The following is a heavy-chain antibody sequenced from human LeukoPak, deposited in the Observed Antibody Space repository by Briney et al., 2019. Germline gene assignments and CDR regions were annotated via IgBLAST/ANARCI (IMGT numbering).Heavy chain of an antibody. CDR2: INGDGSSA. J-gene: IGHJ4*02. D-gene: IGHD2-2*01. Sequence: GGSLRLSCAGSGFAFRGYWIHWVRQVPGKGLVWVSRINGDGSSATYADSVKGRFTISRDDAKNTVYLQMNNLRAEDTAVYYCARDQYYQLLLWGQGSLVTVSP. V-gene: IGHV3-74*03. CDR3: ARDQYYQLLL. CDR1: GFAFRGYW.